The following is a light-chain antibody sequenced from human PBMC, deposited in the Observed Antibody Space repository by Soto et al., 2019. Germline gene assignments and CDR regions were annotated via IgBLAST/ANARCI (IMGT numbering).Light chain of an antibody. V-gene: IGLV2-14*01. Sequence: QSVLTQPASVSGSPGQSITISCTGTSSDVGGYNSVSWFQQHPGKAPKLIIYDVGNRPSGVSNRFSGSKSDNTASLTISGLQAEDEADYYCCSFTSSISYVFGTGTKVTVL. CDR3: CSFTSSISYV. J-gene: IGLJ1*01. CDR1: SSDVGGYNS. CDR2: DVG.